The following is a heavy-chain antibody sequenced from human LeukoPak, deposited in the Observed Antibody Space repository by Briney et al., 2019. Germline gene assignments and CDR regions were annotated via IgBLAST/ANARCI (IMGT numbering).Heavy chain of an antibody. CDR1: GFTFSTSG. V-gene: IGHV3-33*01. Sequence: PGRSLRLSCAASGFTFSTSGMHWVRQAPGKGLEWVAVIWFDGSNKHYGDSVKGRFTISRDNSENTLYLQMNSLRAEDTAVYYCARSGCSSTSCYRGMDVWGQGTTVTVSS. CDR2: IWFDGSNK. CDR3: ARSGCSSTSCYRGMDV. J-gene: IGHJ6*02. D-gene: IGHD2-2*01.